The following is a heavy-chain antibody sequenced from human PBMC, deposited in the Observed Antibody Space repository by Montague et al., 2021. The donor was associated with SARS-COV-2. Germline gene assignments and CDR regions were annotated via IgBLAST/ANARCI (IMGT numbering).Heavy chain of an antibody. Sequence: SETLSLTCTVSGGSISSSSYYWGWIRQPPGKGLEWIGSIYYTGSPYYNPSLKSRVTISVDTSKNQFSLNLSSVTAADTAVYYCARVRITMIIVVTYFDYWGQGTLVTVSS. CDR1: GGSISSSSYY. V-gene: IGHV4-39*07. D-gene: IGHD3-22*01. CDR2: IYYTGSP. J-gene: IGHJ4*02. CDR3: ARVRITMIIVVTYFDY.